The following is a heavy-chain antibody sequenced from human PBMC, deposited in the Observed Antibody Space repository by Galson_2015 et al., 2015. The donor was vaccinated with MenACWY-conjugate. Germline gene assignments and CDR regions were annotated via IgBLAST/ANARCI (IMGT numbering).Heavy chain of an antibody. V-gene: IGHV3-74*01. CDR2: IDNDGSRT. Sequence: SLRLSCAASGFTFSNYWMHWVRQAPGKGLVWVSRIDNDGSRTNYADSVKGRFTISRDNAENTLYLQMNSLRAKDTAVYYCVEGLTGWGQGTLVTVSS. CDR3: VEGLTG. J-gene: IGHJ4*02. CDR1: GFTFSNYW. D-gene: IGHD1-20*01.